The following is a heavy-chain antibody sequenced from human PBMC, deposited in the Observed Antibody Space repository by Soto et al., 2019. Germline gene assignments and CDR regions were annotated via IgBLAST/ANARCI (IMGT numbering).Heavy chain of an antibody. J-gene: IGHJ6*02. CDR1: GFTFSSYA. V-gene: IGHV3-23*01. Sequence: GGSLRLSCAASGFTFSSYAMSWVRQAPGKGLEWVSAISGSGGSTYYADSVKGRFTISRDNSKNTLYLQMNSLRAEDTAVYYCAREEIKPYNWKSAYGTDVWGQGTTVTVSS. D-gene: IGHD1-20*01. CDR3: AREEIKPYNWKSAYGTDV. CDR2: ISGSGGST.